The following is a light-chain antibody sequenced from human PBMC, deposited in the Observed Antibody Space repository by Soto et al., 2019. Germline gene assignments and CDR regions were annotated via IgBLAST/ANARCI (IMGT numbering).Light chain of an antibody. Sequence: QAVVTQEPSLTVSPGGTVTLTCGSSTGTVTSGHYPYWFQQKPGQAPRTLIYDTSKKHSWTPARFSGSLLGGKAALTLSGAQPEDEADYYCLLSYSATRPVFGGGTKLTVL. CDR1: TGTVTSGHY. V-gene: IGLV7-46*01. CDR3: LLSYSATRPV. CDR2: DTS. J-gene: IGLJ2*01.